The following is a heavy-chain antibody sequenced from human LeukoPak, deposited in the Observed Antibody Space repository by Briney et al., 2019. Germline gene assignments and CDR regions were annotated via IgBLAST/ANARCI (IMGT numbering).Heavy chain of an antibody. D-gene: IGHD3-22*01. CDR1: GYTLTELS. V-gene: IGHV1-24*01. CDR2: FDPEDGET. J-gene: IGHJ4*02. CDR3: ATAIRQYYYDSSGYSQFDY. Sequence: ASVKVSCKVSGYTLTELSMHGVRQAPGKGLEWMGGFDPEDGETIYAQKFQGRVTMTEDTSTDTAYMELSSLRSEDTAVYYCATAIRQYYYDSSGYSQFDYWGQGTLVTVSS.